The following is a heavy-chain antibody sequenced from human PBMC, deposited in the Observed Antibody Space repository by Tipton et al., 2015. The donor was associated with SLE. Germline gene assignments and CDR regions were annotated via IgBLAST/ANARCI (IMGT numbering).Heavy chain of an antibody. CDR3: AREVNTVGDSDAFDI. D-gene: IGHD5/OR15-5a*01. CDR1: GFTFSSYE. J-gene: IGHJ3*02. Sequence: QLVQSGGGLVQPGGSLRLSCAASGFTFSSYEMNWVRQAPGKGLEWVSYISSSGSTIYYADSVKGRFTISRDNAKNSLYLQMNSLRAEDTAVYYCAREVNTVGDSDAFDIWGQGTIVTVSP. CDR2: ISSSGSTI. V-gene: IGHV3-48*03.